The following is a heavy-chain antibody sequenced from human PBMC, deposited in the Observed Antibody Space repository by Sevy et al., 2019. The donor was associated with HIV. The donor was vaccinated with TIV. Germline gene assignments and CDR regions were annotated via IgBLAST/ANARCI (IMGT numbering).Heavy chain of an antibody. V-gene: IGHV3-23*01. CDR3: ANLGTSYYESSSYYYQAPFDY. CDR2: ISGSGGRT. J-gene: IGHJ4*02. Sequence: GGSPRLSCAASGFTFSSYAMSWVRQAPGKGLEWVSGISGSGGRTYYADSVKGRFTISRDNSKNTLYRQMKSLRAGDTAVYYCANLGTSYYESSSYYYQAPFDYWGQGTLVTVSS. CDR1: GFTFSSYA. D-gene: IGHD3-22*01.